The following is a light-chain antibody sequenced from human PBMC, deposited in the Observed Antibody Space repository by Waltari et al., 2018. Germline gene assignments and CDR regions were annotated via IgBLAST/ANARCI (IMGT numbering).Light chain of an antibody. CDR2: DAS. CDR1: QSISTD. V-gene: IGKV3-11*01. CDR3: QQRSRWPRT. Sequence: EIVLTQSPATLSLSPGVRATLSCRARQSISTDLAWYQQKPGQAPRLLIHDASSRATGIPARFSGSGSGTDFTLAISSLEPEDFAVYYCQQRSRWPRTFGQGTKVEIK. J-gene: IGKJ1*01.